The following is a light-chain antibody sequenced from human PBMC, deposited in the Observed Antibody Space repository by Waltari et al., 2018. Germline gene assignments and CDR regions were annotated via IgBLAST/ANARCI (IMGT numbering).Light chain of an antibody. CDR1: SSNPGNTV. Sequence: QSVLTQPPSASGPPGQRVTISCSGNSSNPGNTVVHWYQQFPATAPKLRIYRNDLRPSGVPDRFSASKSGTSASLAISGLQSEDEAEYYCASWDDSLNGHWVFGGGTKVTVL. CDR2: RND. CDR3: ASWDDSLNGHWV. V-gene: IGLV1-44*01. J-gene: IGLJ3*02.